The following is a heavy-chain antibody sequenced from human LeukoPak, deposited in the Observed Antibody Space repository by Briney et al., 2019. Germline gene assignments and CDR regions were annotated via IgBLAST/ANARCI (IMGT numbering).Heavy chain of an antibody. D-gene: IGHD6-19*01. V-gene: IGHV1-69*01. CDR2: IIPIFGTA. J-gene: IGHJ4*02. CDR3: ARASGSGWYSFDY. CDR1: GGTFSSYA. Sequence: AASVKVSCTASGGTFSSYAISWVRQAPGQGLEWMGGIIPIFGTANYAQKFQGRVTITADESTSTAYMELSSLRSEDTAVYYCARASGSGWYSFDYWGQGTLVTVSS.